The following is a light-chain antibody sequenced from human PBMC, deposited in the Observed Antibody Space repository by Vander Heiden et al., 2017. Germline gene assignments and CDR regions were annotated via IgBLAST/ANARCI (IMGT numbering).Light chain of an antibody. CDR2: KAS. Sequence: DIRMTQPPSTLSASVGHRVTITCRASESINSRLAWYQQKPGKAPNLLIYKASTLQNGVPSRFSGSGSGTEFTLTISSLQPDDLATYYCQQYKSYSQWTFGQGTKVEIK. CDR3: QQYKSYSQWT. V-gene: IGKV1-5*03. J-gene: IGKJ1*01. CDR1: ESINSR.